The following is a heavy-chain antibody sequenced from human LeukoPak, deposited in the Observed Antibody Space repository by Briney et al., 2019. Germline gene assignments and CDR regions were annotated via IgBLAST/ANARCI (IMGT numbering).Heavy chain of an antibody. CDR1: DFSISSGYY. V-gene: IGHV4-38-2*02. D-gene: IGHD6-19*01. J-gene: IGHJ5*02. CDR2: IHSGESP. Sequence: SETLSLTCTVSDFSISSGYYWGWIRQPPGKGLEWIGIIHSGESPYYSPSLESRISISIDTSKNQFSLKFNSVTAADTAVYYCARGGGVRTGSGWRPGNWFDPWGQGTLVIVSS. CDR3: ARGGGVRTGSGWRPGNWFDP.